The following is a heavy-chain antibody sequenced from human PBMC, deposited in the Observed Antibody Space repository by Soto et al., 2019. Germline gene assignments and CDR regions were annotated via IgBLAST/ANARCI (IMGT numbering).Heavy chain of an antibody. CDR1: GGSINIFY. D-gene: IGHD2-8*02. Sequence: SETLSLTCTVSGGSINIFYWSWIRQPPGKGLEWIGYIYDSGSTNYNPSLRSRVTISLDTSKNQFSLKLSSVTAADTAVYYCAGDNITGLLDYWGQGTLVTVSS. J-gene: IGHJ4*02. V-gene: IGHV4-59*12. CDR2: IYDSGST. CDR3: AGDNITGLLDY.